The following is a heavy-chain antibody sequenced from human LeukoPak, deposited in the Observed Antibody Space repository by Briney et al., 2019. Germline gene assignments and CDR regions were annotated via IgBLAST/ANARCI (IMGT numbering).Heavy chain of an antibody. CDR1: GGSISSYY. D-gene: IGHD3-22*01. J-gene: IGHJ5*02. Sequence: SETLSLTCTVSGGSISSYYWSWIRQPPGKGLEWIGYIYYSGSTNYNPSLKSRVTISVDTSKNQFSLKLSSVTAADTAVYYCARLHDSSGYYYWFDPWGQGTLVTVSS. V-gene: IGHV4-59*08. CDR2: IYYSGST. CDR3: ARLHDSSGYYYWFDP.